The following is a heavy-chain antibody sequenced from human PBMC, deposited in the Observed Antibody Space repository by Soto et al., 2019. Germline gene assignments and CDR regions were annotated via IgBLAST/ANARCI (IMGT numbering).Heavy chain of an antibody. J-gene: IGHJ4*02. Sequence: GESLTISCKASGYSFTNSWIGWVRQMPGKGLECVGIIYPGDSQTRYSPSFQGQVTISADKSISSAYLQWSSLKASDTAMYYCARQKGYWGQGTLVTVSS. CDR2: IYPGDSQT. CDR1: GYSFTNSW. V-gene: IGHV5-51*01. CDR3: ARQKGY.